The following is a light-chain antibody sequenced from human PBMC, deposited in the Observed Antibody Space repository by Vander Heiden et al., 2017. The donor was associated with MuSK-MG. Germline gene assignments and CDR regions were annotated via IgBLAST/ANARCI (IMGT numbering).Light chain of an antibody. Sequence: DIQMTQSPPSLSASVGHRVTIPPRASQRMSRYLNVYAQKRGKAPKLLIYSTHSLQSGVPSRSSVSGSGTDSTLTISSLQPEDFETSYCQQSYSTRHELTFGGGTKVEIK. V-gene: IGKV1-39*01. CDR2: STH. CDR1: QRMSRY. CDR3: QQSYSTRHELT. J-gene: IGKJ4*01.